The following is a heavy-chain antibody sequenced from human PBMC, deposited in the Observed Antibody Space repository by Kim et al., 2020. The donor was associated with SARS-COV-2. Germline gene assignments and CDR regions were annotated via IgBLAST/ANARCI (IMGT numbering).Heavy chain of an antibody. J-gene: IGHJ6*01. CDR3: ARNNGDYTGNRYYSDGLDV. V-gene: IGHV4-59*13. D-gene: IGHD4-17*01. CDR1: GGSLSRYL. CDR2: IYYTGST. Sequence: SETLSLTCTVSGGSLSRYLWTWIRQPPGKGLEWIGHIYYTGSTDYSPSLRSRVTMSVDTSKNQFSLNRSSVTAADTAVYFCARNNGDYTGNRYYSDGLDV.